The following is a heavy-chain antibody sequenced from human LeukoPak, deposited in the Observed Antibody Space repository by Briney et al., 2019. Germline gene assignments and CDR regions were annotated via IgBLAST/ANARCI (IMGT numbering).Heavy chain of an antibody. J-gene: IGHJ6*03. CDR3: AFSGSYYYYMDV. Sequence: PGGSLSLSCAASGFTFNDFWLSWIRQAPGKGLEWVSVIYSGGSTYYADSVKGRFTISRDNSKNTLYLQMNSLRAEDTAVYYCAFSGSYYYYMDVWGKGTTVTISS. V-gene: IGHV3-53*01. CDR1: GFTFNDFW. CDR2: IYSGGST. D-gene: IGHD3-10*01.